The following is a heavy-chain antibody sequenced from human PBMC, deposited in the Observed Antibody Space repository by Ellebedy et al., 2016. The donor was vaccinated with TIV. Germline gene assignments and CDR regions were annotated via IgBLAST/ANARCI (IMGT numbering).Heavy chain of an antibody. CDR2: IYYSGSP. CDR3: ARDYYGSLDY. J-gene: IGHJ4*02. V-gene: IGHV4-61*08. D-gene: IGHD3-10*01. CDR1: GGSISSGGYY. Sequence: SETLSLXXTVSGGSISSGGYYWSWIRQHPGKGLEWIGYIYYSGSPNNNPSLKSRLTMSLDTSKNQFSLKLSSVTAADTAVYYCARDYYGSLDYWGQGILVTVSS.